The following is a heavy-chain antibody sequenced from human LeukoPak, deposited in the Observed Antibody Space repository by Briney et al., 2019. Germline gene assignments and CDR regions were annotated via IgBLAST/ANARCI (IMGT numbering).Heavy chain of an antibody. V-gene: IGHV3-33*01. J-gene: IGHJ4*02. Sequence: PGGSLRLSCAVSGFTFSNYGMHWVRQAPGKGLEWLTLIWYDGHTKFYADSVKCRFTVSRDNSKNTLYLQMDNLRDEDTAVYYCAREWGRIAVAGGPGYWGQGTLVTVSS. D-gene: IGHD6-19*01. CDR3: AREWGRIAVAGGPGY. CDR2: IWYDGHTK. CDR1: GFTFSNYG.